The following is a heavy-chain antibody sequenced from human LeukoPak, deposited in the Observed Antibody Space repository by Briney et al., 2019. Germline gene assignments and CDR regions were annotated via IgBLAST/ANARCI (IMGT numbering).Heavy chain of an antibody. CDR3: AKLATSDTGETY. Sequence: GASVKVPCKASGYTFTSYDINWVRQTTGQGLEWVGWMNPNSGNTGYAQKSQGRVTMTRTTSMSTAYMELNSLRSEDTAIYYCAKLATSDTGETYWGQGTLVTVSS. CDR2: MNPNSGNT. CDR1: GYTFTSYD. D-gene: IGHD3-16*01. J-gene: IGHJ4*02. V-gene: IGHV1-8*01.